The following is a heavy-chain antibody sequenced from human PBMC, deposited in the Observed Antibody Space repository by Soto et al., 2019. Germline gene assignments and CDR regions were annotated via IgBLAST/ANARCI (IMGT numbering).Heavy chain of an antibody. CDR3: ASQGLRYYYYGMDV. V-gene: IGHV4-39*01. Sequence: QLQLQESGPGLVKPSETLSLTCTVSGGSISSSSYYWGWIRQPPGKGLEWIGSIYYSGSTYYNPSLKSRVTLAVDTSKNQFSLMLRSVTAADTAVYYCASQGLRYYYYGMDVWGQGTTGTVSS. J-gene: IGHJ6*02. D-gene: IGHD4-17*01. CDR1: GGSISSSSYY. CDR2: IYYSGST.